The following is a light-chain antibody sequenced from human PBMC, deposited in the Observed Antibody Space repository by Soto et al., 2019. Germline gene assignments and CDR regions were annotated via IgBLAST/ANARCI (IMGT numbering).Light chain of an antibody. V-gene: IGLV2-14*01. CDR2: KVS. J-gene: IGLJ1*01. Sequence: QSALTQPASVSGSPGQSITISCTGTSSDVGGYNYVSWYQQHPGKAPKLMIYKVSNRPSEVSNRFSGSKSGNTASLTISGLQAEDEADYYCSSYTSSSTLYVFGTGTKVTVL. CDR1: SSDVGGYNY. CDR3: SSYTSSSTLYV.